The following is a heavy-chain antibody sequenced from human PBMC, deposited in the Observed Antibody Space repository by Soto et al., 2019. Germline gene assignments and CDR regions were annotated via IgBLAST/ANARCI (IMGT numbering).Heavy chain of an antibody. Sequence: PGGSLRLSCAASGFTFKRSPMSWVPQAPGKGLEWVSSVADSGSNTYYADSVKGRFTISRDNSKNTLYLQMNSLRAEDTAVYYCAKILIEDGTDWWGQGTLVTVSS. V-gene: IGHV3-23*01. CDR1: GFTFKRSP. CDR3: AKILIEDGTDW. D-gene: IGHD3-10*01. CDR2: VADSGSNT. J-gene: IGHJ4*02.